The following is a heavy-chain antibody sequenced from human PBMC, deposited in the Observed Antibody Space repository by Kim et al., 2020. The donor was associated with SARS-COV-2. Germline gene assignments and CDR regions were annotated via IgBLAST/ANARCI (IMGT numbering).Heavy chain of an antibody. CDR2: IYYSGST. D-gene: IGHD3-16*01. CDR1: GGSISSYY. CDR3: ARDRWGKSWFDP. Sequence: SETLSLTCTVSGGSISSYYWSWIRQPPGKGLEWIGYIYYSGSTNYNPSLKSRVTISVDTSKNQFSLKLSSVTAADTAVYYCARDRWGKSWFDPWGQGTLVTVSS. J-gene: IGHJ5*02. V-gene: IGHV4-59*01.